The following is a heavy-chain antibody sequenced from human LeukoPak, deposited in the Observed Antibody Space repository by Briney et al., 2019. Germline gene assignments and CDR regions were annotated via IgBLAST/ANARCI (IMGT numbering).Heavy chain of an antibody. D-gene: IGHD5-12*01. Sequence: GGSLRLSCAASGFTFSSYAMSWVRQAPGKGLEWVSAISGSGGSTYYADSVKGRFTISRDNSKNTLYLQMNSLRAEDTAVYYCAKFRGGYYYYYYYMDVWGKGTTVTVSS. CDR3: AKFRGGYYYYYYYMDV. J-gene: IGHJ6*03. CDR1: GFTFSSYA. CDR2: ISGSGGST. V-gene: IGHV3-23*01.